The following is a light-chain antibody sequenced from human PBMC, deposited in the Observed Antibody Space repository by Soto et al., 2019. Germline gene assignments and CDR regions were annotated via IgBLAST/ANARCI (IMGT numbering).Light chain of an antibody. CDR3: QQYENWPPYT. CDR1: QSVNNN. Sequence: EIVMTQSPATLSVSPGERATLSCRASQSVNNNLAWYQQKPGQAPRLLIYGASTRVTGISARISGSGSGTEFTLTISSLQSEDLAVYYCQQYENWPPYTVGQGTKLEIK. CDR2: GAS. V-gene: IGKV3-15*01. J-gene: IGKJ2*01.